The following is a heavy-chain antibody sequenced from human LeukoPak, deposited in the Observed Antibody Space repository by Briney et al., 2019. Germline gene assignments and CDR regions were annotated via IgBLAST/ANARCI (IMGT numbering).Heavy chain of an antibody. CDR2: ISSGSGHI. V-gene: IGHV3-21*01. CDR3: ARFLTVAVVPQRVDC. J-gene: IGHJ4*02. D-gene: IGHD6-19*01. CDR1: GFNFDSYT. Sequence: GGSLKLSCAASGFNFDSYTMTWVRQAPGKGLEWVSSISSGSGHIYYADSMKGRFTISRDNAKSSLYLQMNSLRAEDTAVYYCARFLTVAVVPQRVDCWGQGTLVTVSS.